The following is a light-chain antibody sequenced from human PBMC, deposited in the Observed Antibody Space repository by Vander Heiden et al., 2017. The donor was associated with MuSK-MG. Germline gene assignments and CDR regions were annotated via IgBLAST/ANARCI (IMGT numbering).Light chain of an antibody. J-gene: IGKJ4*01. CDR2: YAS. CDR3: HGSRSLPRT. CDR1: QSIGSS. V-gene: IGKV6-21*01. Sequence: EIVLTQSPDFQSVTPKEKVTITCRASQSIGSSLHWYQQKPDQSPKLLIKYASQSFSAVPSRFSRSRSGTDFTLTMNILEAEDDATYYCHGSRSLPRTFAGASSVGMK.